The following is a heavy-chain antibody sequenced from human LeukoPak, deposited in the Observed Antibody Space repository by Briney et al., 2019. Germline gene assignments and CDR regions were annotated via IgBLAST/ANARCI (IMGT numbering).Heavy chain of an antibody. Sequence: GGSLRPSCAASGFSFSNCAMTWVRQAPGKGLEWVSSISDSAGATYYADSVRGRFTISRDNSGSTLYLQMNSLRADDTAVYYCGKNRYSGSLSPFDIWGQGTMVTVSS. J-gene: IGHJ3*02. V-gene: IGHV3-23*01. D-gene: IGHD1-26*01. CDR3: GKNRYSGSLSPFDI. CDR1: GFSFSNCA. CDR2: ISDSAGAT.